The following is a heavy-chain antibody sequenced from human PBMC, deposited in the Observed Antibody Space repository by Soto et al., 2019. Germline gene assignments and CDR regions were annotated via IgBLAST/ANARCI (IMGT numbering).Heavy chain of an antibody. Sequence: QAQLVQSGAEVKKPGASVKVSCKASGYTFTGCDINWVRQATGPGLEWMGWVNPNSGNTGYAQNFQGRVSMTRDNSITTAYMELTSLRDDGSAVYYCAGEKVGTTGIDFWGQGTLVTVSS. CDR1: GYTFTGCD. CDR3: AGEKVGTTGIDF. V-gene: IGHV1-8*02. CDR2: VNPNSGNT. J-gene: IGHJ4*02. D-gene: IGHD1-26*01.